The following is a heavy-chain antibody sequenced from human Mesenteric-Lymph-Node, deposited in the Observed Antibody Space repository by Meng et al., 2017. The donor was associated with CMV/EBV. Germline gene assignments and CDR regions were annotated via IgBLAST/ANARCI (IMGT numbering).Heavy chain of an antibody. D-gene: IGHD6-13*01. CDR2: IYSGGST. CDR3: ARIGSSSWEGYYFDY. CDR1: GFTFDAYA. V-gene: IGHV3-53*01. J-gene: IGHJ4*02. Sequence: GGSLRLSCAASGFTFDAYAMHWVRQAPGKGLEWVSVIYSGGSTYYADSVKGRFTISRDNSKNTLYLQVNSLRAEDTAVYYCARIGSSSWEGYYFDYWGQGTLVTVSS.